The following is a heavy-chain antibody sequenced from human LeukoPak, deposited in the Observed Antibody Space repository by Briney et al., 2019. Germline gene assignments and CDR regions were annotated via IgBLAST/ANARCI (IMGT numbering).Heavy chain of an antibody. CDR2: ISSSSSYI. CDR1: GFTFSSYS. CDR3: ARVVAWRPFDP. V-gene: IGHV3-21*01. D-gene: IGHD6-6*01. J-gene: IGHJ5*02. Sequence: KSGGSLRLSCAASGFTFSSYSMNWVRQAPGKGLEWVSSISSSSSYIYYADSVKGRFTISRDNAKNSLYLQMSSLRAEDTAVYYCARVVAWRPFDPWGQGTLVTVSS.